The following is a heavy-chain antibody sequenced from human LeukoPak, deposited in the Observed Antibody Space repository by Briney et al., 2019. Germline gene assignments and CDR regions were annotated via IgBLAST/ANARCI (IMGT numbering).Heavy chain of an antibody. CDR1: GYTLTELS. D-gene: IGHD6-6*01. Sequence: ASVKVSCKVSGYTLTELSMHWVRQAPGKGLEWMGGFDPEDDETIYAQKFQGRVTMTEDTSTDTAYMELSSLRSEDTAVYYCARFRRTVAAPADAFDIWGQGTMVTVSS. CDR2: FDPEDDET. V-gene: IGHV1-24*01. CDR3: ARFRRTVAAPADAFDI. J-gene: IGHJ3*02.